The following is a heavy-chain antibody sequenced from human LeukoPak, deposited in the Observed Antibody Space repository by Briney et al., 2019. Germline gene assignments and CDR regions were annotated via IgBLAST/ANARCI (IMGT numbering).Heavy chain of an antibody. J-gene: IGHJ4*02. CDR1: GYSFTSYW. D-gene: IGHD4-17*01. Sequence: GESLKISCKGSGYSFTSYWIGWVRQMPGKGLEWMGIIYPGDSDTRYSPSFQGQVTISADKSISTAYLQWSSLKASDTAMYYCARAGHPDLATVTPFDYWGQGTLVTVSS. CDR2: IYPGDSDT. V-gene: IGHV5-51*01. CDR3: ARAGHPDLATVTPFDY.